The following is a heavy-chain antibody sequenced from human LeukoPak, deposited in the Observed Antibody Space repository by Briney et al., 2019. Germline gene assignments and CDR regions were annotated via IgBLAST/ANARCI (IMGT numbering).Heavy chain of an antibody. CDR2: ISSSSSYI. D-gene: IGHD5-12*01. Sequence: PGGSLRLSCAASGFTFSSYSTNWVRQAPGKGLEWVSSISSSSSYIYYADSVKGRFTISRDNAKNSLYLQMNSLRAEDTAVYYCARDATITSYYMDVWGKGTTVTVSS. CDR1: GFTFSSYS. J-gene: IGHJ6*03. CDR3: ARDATITSYYMDV. V-gene: IGHV3-21*01.